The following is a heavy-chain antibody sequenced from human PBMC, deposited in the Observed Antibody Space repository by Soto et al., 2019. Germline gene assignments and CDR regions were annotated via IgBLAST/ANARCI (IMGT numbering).Heavy chain of an antibody. D-gene: IGHD1-26*01. CDR1: GYTFVDYA. CDR3: TRETIVGENWFDP. V-gene: IGHV1-3*01. CDR2: MNPNTGNI. Sequence: QVRLVQSGAEVKRPGASVKVSCRASGYTFVDYALHWVRQAPGQGLEWVGWMNPNTGNIKYSHKLEDRVSITRDTATSTAYMEMRGLRSEDTAVYFCTRETIVGENWFDPWGQGTLGTVSS. J-gene: IGHJ5*02.